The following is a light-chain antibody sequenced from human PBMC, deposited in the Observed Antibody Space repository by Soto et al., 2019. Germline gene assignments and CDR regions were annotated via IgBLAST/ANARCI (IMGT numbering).Light chain of an antibody. CDR1: QSISNY. Sequence: DIQMTQSPSSLSASVGDRVTITCRASQSISNYLNWYQQKPGKAPNLLIYAASSLQSGVPSRFSGSGSGTDFTLTISSLQREDFATDVCQQSYSSSWTFGQGTKVDIK. CDR2: AAS. CDR3: QQSYSSSWT. V-gene: IGKV1-39*01. J-gene: IGKJ1*01.